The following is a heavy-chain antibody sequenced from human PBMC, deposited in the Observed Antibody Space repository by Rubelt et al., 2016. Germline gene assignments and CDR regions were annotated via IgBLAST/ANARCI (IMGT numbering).Heavy chain of an antibody. CDR3: ARGFEGGASDY. D-gene: IGHD4/OR15-4a*01. V-gene: IGHV1-2*02. Sequence: QVQLVQSGAEVKKPGASVKVSCKASGYTLTGYYMHWVRQAPGQGLEWMGWIIPHSGGTNYAQKFQGRVTMNRDTSRRTAYMGLSRLRSDETAVYYCARGFEGGASDYWGQGTLVTVSS. J-gene: IGHJ4*02. CDR1: GYTLTGYY. CDR2: IIPHSGGT.